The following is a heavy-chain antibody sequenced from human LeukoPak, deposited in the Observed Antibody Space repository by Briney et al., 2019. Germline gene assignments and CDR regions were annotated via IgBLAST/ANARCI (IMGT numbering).Heavy chain of an antibody. CDR2: IYSGNNT. CDR1: GFTFYNYA. J-gene: IGHJ3*02. Sequence: GGSLRLSCVASGFTFYNYAMHWVRQAPGKGLEWVSVIYSGNNTYYADSVKGRFTISRDNSKNTLYLQMNSLRAEDTAVYYCARLTAGVSGAFDIWGQGTMVTVSS. D-gene: IGHD3-10*01. V-gene: IGHV3-66*04. CDR3: ARLTAGVSGAFDI.